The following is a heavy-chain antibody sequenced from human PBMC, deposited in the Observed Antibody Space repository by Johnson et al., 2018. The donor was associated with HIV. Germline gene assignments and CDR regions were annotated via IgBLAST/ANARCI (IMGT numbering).Heavy chain of an antibody. D-gene: IGHD2-21*02. V-gene: IGHV3-9*01. J-gene: IGHJ3*02. CDR3: AKDCRDCGTFDI. CDR1: GFTFDDYA. CDR2: ISWNSGTI. Sequence: QLVESGGGSVQPGRSLSLSCAAPGFTFDDYAMHWVRQVPGKGLARPPGISWNSGTIGHADSVKGRFTISRDNAMNSLYLQMTSLRGEDTALYYCAKDCRDCGTFDIWGQVTMVTVSS.